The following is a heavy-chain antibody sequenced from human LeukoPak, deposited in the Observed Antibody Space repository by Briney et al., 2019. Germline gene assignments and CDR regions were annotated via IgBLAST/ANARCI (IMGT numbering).Heavy chain of an antibody. CDR1: GGSISSYY. CDR2: IYYSGST. V-gene: IGHV4-59*01. D-gene: IGHD6-19*01. J-gene: IGHJ4*02. CDR3: ARVNGVAGTGADY. Sequence: PSETLSLTCTVSGGSISSYYWSWIRQPPGKGLEWIGYIYYSGSTNYNPSLKSRVTISVDTSKNQFSLKLSSVTAADTAVYYCARVNGVAGTGADYWGQGTLVTVSS.